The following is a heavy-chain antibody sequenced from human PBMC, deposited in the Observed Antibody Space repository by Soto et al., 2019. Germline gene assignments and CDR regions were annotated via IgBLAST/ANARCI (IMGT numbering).Heavy chain of an antibody. V-gene: IGHV3-23*01. D-gene: IGHD3-3*01. Sequence: GGSLRLSCTTSGFSLASFAMTWVRQAPGKGLEWVATISGSDGKTYYADSVKGRFPISRDTSRNTLYLQMNSLRADDTAIYYCAKWSYLDYWGQGTRVTVSS. CDR3: AKWSYLDY. CDR2: ISGSDGKT. J-gene: IGHJ4*02. CDR1: GFSLASFA.